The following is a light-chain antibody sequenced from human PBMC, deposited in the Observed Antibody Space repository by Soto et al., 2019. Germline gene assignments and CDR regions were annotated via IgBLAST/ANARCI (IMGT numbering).Light chain of an antibody. CDR1: QSVGRN. J-gene: IGKJ3*01. CDR3: QEYSKWPLFT. CDR2: AAS. V-gene: IGKV3-15*01. Sequence: EIVVTQSPGILSVSPGDRATLSCRASQSVGRNLAWYQQKPCQAPTLLIYAASTRATALPARFSGSGSGTGFTLTISSLQSVDFAVYYCQEYSKWPLFTFGPGTRVD.